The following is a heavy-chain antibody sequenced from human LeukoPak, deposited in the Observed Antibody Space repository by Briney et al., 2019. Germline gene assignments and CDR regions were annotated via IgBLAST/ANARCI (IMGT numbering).Heavy chain of an antibody. V-gene: IGHV4-59*08. Sequence: SETLSLTCTVSGGSISNYYWSWIRQPPGKGLEWIAFIYYSGSTTYNPSLKSRVTISVDTSKNQFSLKLSSVTAADTAVYYCARRMYGSSLDYWGQGTLVTVSP. CDR3: ARRMYGSSLDY. D-gene: IGHD6-6*01. J-gene: IGHJ4*02. CDR2: IYYSGST. CDR1: GGSISNYY.